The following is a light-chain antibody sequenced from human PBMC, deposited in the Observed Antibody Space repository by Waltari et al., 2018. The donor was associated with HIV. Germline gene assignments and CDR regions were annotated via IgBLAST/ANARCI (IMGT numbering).Light chain of an antibody. V-gene: IGLV8-61*01. J-gene: IGLJ3*02. CDR3: ILYMGSGISV. CDR2: STN. CDR1: SGSVSTSYY. Sequence: QTVVTQEPSLSVSPGGTVPLTCGLTSGSVSTSYYPSWYQQTPGQTPRTLIHSTNTRSSGVPDRFSGSILGNKAALTITGAQADDDSDYYCILYMGSGISVFGGGTKLTVL.